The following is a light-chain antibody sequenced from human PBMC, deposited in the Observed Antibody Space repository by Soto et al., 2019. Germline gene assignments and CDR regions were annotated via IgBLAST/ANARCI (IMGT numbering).Light chain of an antibody. CDR2: GAS. CDR3: QQYGNLLWT. Sequence: EVVLTQSPGTLSLSPGERDTLSCRARQSVSTNYLAWYQQKPGQAPRLLIYGASIRATGIPDRFSGSGSGTDFTLTISRLESEDFAVYYCQQYGNLLWTFGQGTKV. V-gene: IGKV3-20*01. CDR1: QSVSTNY. J-gene: IGKJ1*01.